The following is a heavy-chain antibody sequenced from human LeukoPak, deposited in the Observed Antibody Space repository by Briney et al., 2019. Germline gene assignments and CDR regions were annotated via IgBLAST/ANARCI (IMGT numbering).Heavy chain of an antibody. CDR1: GYSISNGYY. CDR2: IYHRGST. D-gene: IGHD6-13*01. CDR3: ARERGSSWSLDY. J-gene: IGHJ4*02. Sequence: SETLSLTCTVSGYSISNGYYWGWIRQPPGKGLEWVGSIYHRGSTYYNPSLTSRVTMSVDTTKNQFSLKLSSVTAADTAVYYCARERGSSWSLDYWGQGTLVTVSP. V-gene: IGHV4-38-2*02.